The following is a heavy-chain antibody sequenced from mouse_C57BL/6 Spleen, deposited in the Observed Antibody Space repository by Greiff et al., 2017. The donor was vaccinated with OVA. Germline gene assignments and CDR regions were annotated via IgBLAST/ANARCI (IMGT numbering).Heavy chain of an antibody. CDR1: GYTFTSYW. Sequence: VQLQQPGAELVMPGASVKLSCKASGYTFTSYWMHWVKQRPGQGLEWIGEIDPSDSYTNYNQKFKGKSTLTVDKSSSTAYMQLSSLTSEDSAVYYCARGTTVVANYYAMDYWGQGTSVTVSS. V-gene: IGHV1-69*01. J-gene: IGHJ4*01. D-gene: IGHD1-1*01. CDR3: ARGTTVVANYYAMDY. CDR2: IDPSDSYT.